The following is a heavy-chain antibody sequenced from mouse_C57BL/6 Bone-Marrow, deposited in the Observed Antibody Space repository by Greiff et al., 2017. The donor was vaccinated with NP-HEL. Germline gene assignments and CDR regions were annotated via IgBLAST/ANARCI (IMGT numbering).Heavy chain of an antibody. CDR2: INPNNGGT. J-gene: IGHJ4*01. V-gene: IGHV1-18*01. CDR3: ASPGYYAKDY. CDR1: GYTFTDYN. Sequence: VQLQQSGPELVKPGASVKIPCKASGYTFTDYNMDWVKQSHGKSLEWIGDINPNNGGTNYNQKFKGKATLTVDKSSSPAYMELRSLTSEDTAVYSFASPGYYAKDYWGQGTTVTVSS.